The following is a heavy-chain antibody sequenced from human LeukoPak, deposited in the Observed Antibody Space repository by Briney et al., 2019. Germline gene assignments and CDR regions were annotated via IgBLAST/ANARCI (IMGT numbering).Heavy chain of an antibody. CDR1: GGTFSSYA. J-gene: IGHJ4*02. Sequence: ASVKVSCKASGGTFSSYAISWVRQAPGQGLEWMGWINPNSGGTNYAQKFQGRVTMTRDTSISTAYMELSRLRSDDTAVYYCARSSWFGELSPDYWGQGTLVTVPS. D-gene: IGHD3-10*01. V-gene: IGHV1-2*02. CDR2: INPNSGGT. CDR3: ARSSWFGELSPDY.